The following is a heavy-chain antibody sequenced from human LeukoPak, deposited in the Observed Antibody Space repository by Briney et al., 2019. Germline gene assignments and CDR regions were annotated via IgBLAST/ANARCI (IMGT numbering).Heavy chain of an antibody. CDR2: MNPNSGNT. D-gene: IGHD3-3*01. V-gene: IGHV1-8*01. Sequence: GASVKVSCKASGYTFTSYDINWVRQATGQGLEWMGWMNPNSGNTGYAQKFQGRVTMTRNTSISTAYMELSSLRSEDTAVHYCAIFRGGPTITIFGDYYFDYWGQGTLVTVSS. CDR3: AIFRGGPTITIFGDYYFDY. J-gene: IGHJ4*02. CDR1: GYTFTSYD.